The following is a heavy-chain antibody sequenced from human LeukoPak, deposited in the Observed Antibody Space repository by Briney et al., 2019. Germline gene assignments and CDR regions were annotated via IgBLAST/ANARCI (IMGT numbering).Heavy chain of an antibody. CDR1: GFTFTSHV. CDR3: ARESVRSGSLKWFDP. J-gene: IGHJ5*02. D-gene: IGHD3-3*01. Sequence: PGGSLRLSCAASGFTFTSHVMSWVRQTPGKEMEWVSAIDGSGHTTYYADSVRGRFIISRDNSKKMLYLQMNSLRAEPTATYYRARESVRSGSLKWFDPWGQGTLVTVSS. CDR2: IDGSGHTT. V-gene: IGHV3-23*01.